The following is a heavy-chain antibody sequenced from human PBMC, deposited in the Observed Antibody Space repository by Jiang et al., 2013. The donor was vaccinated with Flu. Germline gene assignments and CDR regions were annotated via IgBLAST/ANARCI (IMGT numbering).Heavy chain of an antibody. D-gene: IGHD7-27*01. V-gene: IGHV4-61*02. CDR1: GDSISSRNYY. Sequence: GPGLVKPSQTLSLTCTVSGDSISSRNYYWSWIRQPAGKGLEWIGRIFTDGSADYNPSLKSRVTISVDTSRNQFSLNLNSVTAADTAVYYCARDGEQLGIDYWGQGTLVTVSS. CDR3: ARDGEQLGIDY. CDR2: IFTDGSA. J-gene: IGHJ4*02.